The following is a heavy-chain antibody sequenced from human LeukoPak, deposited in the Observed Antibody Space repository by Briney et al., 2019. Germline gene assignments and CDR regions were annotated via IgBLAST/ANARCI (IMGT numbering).Heavy chain of an antibody. D-gene: IGHD6-13*01. CDR1: GYTFTGYY. V-gene: IGHV1-2*02. CDR3: ARELWLRSKAAAGSGGFDP. CDR2: INPNSGGT. J-gene: IGHJ5*02. Sequence: ASVKVSCKASGYTFTGYYMHWVRQAPGQGLEWMGWINPNSGGTNYAQKFQGRVTMTRDTSISTAYMELSRLRSDDTAVYYGARELWLRSKAAAGSGGFDPWGQGTLVTVSS.